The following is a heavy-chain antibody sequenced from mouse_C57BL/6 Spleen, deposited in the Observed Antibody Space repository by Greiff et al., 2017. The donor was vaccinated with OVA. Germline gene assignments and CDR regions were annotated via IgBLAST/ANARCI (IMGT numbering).Heavy chain of an antibody. CDR3: TRVYDGYYYYYAMDY. J-gene: IGHJ4*01. D-gene: IGHD2-3*01. Sequence: DVHLVESGEGLVKPGGSLQLSCAASGFTFSSYAMSWVRQTPEKRLEWVAYISSGGDYIYYADTVKGRFTISRDNARNTLYLQMSSLKSEDTAMYYCTRVYDGYYYYYAMDYWGQGTSVTVSS. V-gene: IGHV5-9-1*02. CDR1: GFTFSSYA. CDR2: ISSGGDYI.